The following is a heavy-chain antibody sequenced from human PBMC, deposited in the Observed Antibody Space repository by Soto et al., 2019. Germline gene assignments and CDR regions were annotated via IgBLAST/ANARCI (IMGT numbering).Heavy chain of an antibody. D-gene: IGHD6-19*01. J-gene: IGHJ4*02. CDR2: ISASGGST. V-gene: IGHV3-23*01. CDR3: AKEVGYSSGYDYFDY. Sequence: SLRLSCAASGFTFSTYAMTWVRQAPGKGLEWVSAISASGGSTYYADSVKGRFTISRDNSKNTLYLQMNSLRVEDTAVYYCAKEVGYSSGYDYFDYWGQGTLVTVSS. CDR1: GFTFSTYA.